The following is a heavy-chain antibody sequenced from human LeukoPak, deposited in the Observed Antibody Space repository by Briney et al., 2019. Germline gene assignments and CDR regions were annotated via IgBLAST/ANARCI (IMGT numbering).Heavy chain of an antibody. CDR1: GGSFSGYY. CDR3: ARGGSIAVAGIYWFDP. V-gene: IGHV4-34*01. J-gene: IGHJ5*02. CDR2: INHSGST. Sequence: PSETLSLTCAVYGGSFSGYYWSWIRQPPGKGLGWIGEINHSGSTNYSPSLKSRVTISVDTSKNQFSLKLSSVTAADTAVYYCARGGSIAVAGIYWFDPWGQGTLVTVSS. D-gene: IGHD6-19*01.